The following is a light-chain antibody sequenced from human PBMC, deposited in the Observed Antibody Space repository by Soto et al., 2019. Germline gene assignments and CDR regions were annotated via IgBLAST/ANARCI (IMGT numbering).Light chain of an antibody. CDR2: ESS. J-gene: IGKJ1*01. V-gene: IGKV3-15*01. CDR1: RSIGTG. CDR3: QQYGFWPRT. Sequence: EMIVTQSPGILSASLGERITLSCRASRSIGTGVAWYQQRPGQSPRLLIYESSTRATGIPTRFSGSGSGTEFTLTISSVQSEDFATYYCQQYGFWPRTFGQGTKLEIK.